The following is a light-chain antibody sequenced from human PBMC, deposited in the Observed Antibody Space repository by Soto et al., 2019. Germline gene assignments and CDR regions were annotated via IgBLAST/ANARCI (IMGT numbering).Light chain of an antibody. CDR2: GNT. CDR1: SSNIGAGYD. Sequence: QSVLTQPPSVSGAPGQRVTISCTGSSSNIGAGYDVHWYQHLPGTAPKLLIYGNTDRPSGVPDRFSGSTSCSSASLAITGLQTEDEAHYYCQSYDSSLRDVFGTWTKV. J-gene: IGLJ1*01. V-gene: IGLV1-40*01. CDR3: QSYDSSLRDV.